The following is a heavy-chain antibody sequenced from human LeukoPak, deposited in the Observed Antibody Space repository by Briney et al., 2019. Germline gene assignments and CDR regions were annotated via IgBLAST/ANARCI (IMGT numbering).Heavy chain of an antibody. V-gene: IGHV4-38-2*02. J-gene: IGHJ4*02. D-gene: IGHD3-16*01. Sequence: PSETLSLTCNVSGYSISSGYYWGWIRQPPGKGLEWIGCIYHSGYTHYNPSLKGRVTMSVDTSKNDFSLKLSSVAAADTAIYYCVRDMNPTHYFDYWGQGTLVTVSS. CDR2: IYHSGYT. CDR3: VRDMNPTHYFDY. CDR1: GYSISSGYY.